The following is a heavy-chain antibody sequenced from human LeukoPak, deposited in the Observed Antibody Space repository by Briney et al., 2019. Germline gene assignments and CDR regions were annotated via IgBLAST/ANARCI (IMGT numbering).Heavy chain of an antibody. CDR1: GFTLSTYS. D-gene: IGHD6-19*01. V-gene: IGHV3-21*01. CDR3: ARDLNTGYSSGWYIDY. CDR2: ISSSSTYI. Sequence: GGSLRLSCAASGFTLSTYSMNWVRQAPGKGLEWVSSISSSSTYIYYADSVKGRFTISRDNAKNSLYLQMNSLRAEDPAVDYCARDLNTGYSSGWYIDYWGQGTLVTVSS. J-gene: IGHJ4*02.